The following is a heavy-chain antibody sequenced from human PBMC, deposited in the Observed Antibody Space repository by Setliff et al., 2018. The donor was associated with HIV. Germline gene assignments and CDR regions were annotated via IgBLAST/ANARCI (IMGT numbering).Heavy chain of an antibody. CDR2: IYYSGTT. CDR3: SRGGTMAEY. CDR1: GGSMSSFY. J-gene: IGHJ4*02. Sequence: PSETLSLTCTVSGGSMSSFYWSWIRQSPVKGLEWIGYIYYSGTTNYNPALESRVTIAVDTSKNQFSLRLTSVTSADTAVYYCSRGGTMAEYWGPGKVVTVSS. V-gene: IGHV4-59*01. D-gene: IGHD1-7*01.